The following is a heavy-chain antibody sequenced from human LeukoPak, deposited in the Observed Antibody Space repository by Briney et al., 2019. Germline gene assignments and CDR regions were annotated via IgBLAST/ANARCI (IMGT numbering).Heavy chain of an antibody. J-gene: IGHJ4*02. D-gene: IGHD2-2*01. CDR1: GGTFSSYA. CDR2: IIPICGTA. Sequence: RASVKVSCKASGGTFSSYAISWVRQAPGQGLEWMGGIIPICGTANYAQKFQGRVTITTDESTSTAYMELSSLRSEDTAVYYCARGPVDDIVVVPAAIFVYFDYWGQGTLVTVSS. V-gene: IGHV1-69*05. CDR3: ARGPVDDIVVVPAAIFVYFDY.